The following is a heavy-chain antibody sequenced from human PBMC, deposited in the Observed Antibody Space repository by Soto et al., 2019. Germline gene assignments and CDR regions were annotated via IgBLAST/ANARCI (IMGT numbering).Heavy chain of an antibody. D-gene: IGHD3-22*01. CDR3: ARRPYDSSGYYSLAFDI. Sequence: GESLKISCKGSGYSFTSYWISWVRQMPGKGLEWMGRIDPSDSYTNYSPSFQGHVTISADKSISTAYLQWSSLKASDTAMYYCARRPYDSSGYYSLAFDIWGQGTMVTVSS. J-gene: IGHJ3*02. CDR1: GYSFTSYW. V-gene: IGHV5-10-1*01. CDR2: IDPSDSYT.